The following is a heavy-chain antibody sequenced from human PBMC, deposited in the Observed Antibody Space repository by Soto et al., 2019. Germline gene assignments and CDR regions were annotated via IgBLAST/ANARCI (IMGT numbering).Heavy chain of an antibody. V-gene: IGHV3-23*01. CDR3: AKDPYIPTLTIPRVYYYVMDV. Sequence: SGGSLRLSCAASGFTFSSFAMRWVRQAPGKGLEWVSSISDSGGNTYFADSVKGRFTISRDNSKNTLYRQMNSLRAEDTAVYYCAKDPYIPTLTIPRVYYYVMDVWGQGTTVTVSS. CDR2: ISDSGGNT. J-gene: IGHJ6*02. CDR1: GFTFSSFA. D-gene: IGHD2-21*01.